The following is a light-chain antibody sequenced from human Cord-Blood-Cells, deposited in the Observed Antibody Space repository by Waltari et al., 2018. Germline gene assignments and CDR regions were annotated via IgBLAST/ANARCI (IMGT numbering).Light chain of an antibody. J-gene: IGKJ4*01. CDR2: DES. V-gene: IGKV1-33*01. CDR1: QDISNY. CDR3: QQYDNLPLT. Sequence: DIQMTQSPSSLSASVGDRVTITCQASQDISNYLNWYQQKPGTAPKLLIYDESNLETGVPSRFSGSGSGTDFTFTISSLQPEDIATYYCQQYDNLPLTFGGGTKVEIK.